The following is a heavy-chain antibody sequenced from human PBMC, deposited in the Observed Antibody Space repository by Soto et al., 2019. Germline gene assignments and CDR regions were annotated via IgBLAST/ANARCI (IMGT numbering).Heavy chain of an antibody. J-gene: IGHJ3*02. V-gene: IGHV1-18*01. CDR1: GYTFTSYG. Sequence: GASVKVSCKASGYTFTSYGISWVRQAPGQGLEWMGWISAYNGNTNYAQKLQGRVTMTTDTSTSTAYMELRSLRSDDTAVYYCARDNFRLGELLSSCAFDIWGQGTMVTVSS. CDR3: ARDNFRLGELLSSCAFDI. CDR2: ISAYNGNT. D-gene: IGHD3-10*01.